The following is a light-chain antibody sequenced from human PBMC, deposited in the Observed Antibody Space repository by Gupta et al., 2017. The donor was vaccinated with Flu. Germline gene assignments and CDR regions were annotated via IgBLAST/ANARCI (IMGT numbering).Light chain of an antibody. V-gene: IGKV3-20*01. CDR3: RQEYIPPPT. Sequence: EVVLTQSPGTLSLSPGDRATLSCRASQSVDRSYLAWYQQKPGQAPRLLISAASIRATGIPHRLSGSGSSAAFTLIIIRRVPADYVAYPCRQEYIPPPTFGQGTKVDIK. CDR1: QSVDRSY. J-gene: IGKJ2*01. CDR2: AAS.